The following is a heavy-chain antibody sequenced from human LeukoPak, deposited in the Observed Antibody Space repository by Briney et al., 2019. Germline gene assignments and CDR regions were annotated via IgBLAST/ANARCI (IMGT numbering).Heavy chain of an antibody. Sequence: PSETLSLTCNVSDASINSGLYFYTWLRQPAGKGLEWIGRVFNSGYTDYKPSLKSRVTISVDTSKSQFSLRLTSVTAADTAVYYCARGNGWSGLDSWGQGTLVTVSS. D-gene: IGHD6-19*01. CDR3: ARGNGWSGLDS. J-gene: IGHJ4*02. CDR1: DASINSGLYF. V-gene: IGHV4-61*02. CDR2: VFNSGYT.